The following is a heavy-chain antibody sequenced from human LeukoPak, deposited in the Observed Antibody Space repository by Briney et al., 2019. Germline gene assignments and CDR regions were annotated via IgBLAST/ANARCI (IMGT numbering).Heavy chain of an antibody. CDR1: GFTFSTHG. V-gene: IGHV3-30*02. Sequence: GGSLRLSCAASGFTFSTHGMHWVRQAPGKGLEWVAFIWYDGINKYYADSVKGRFTISRDSFKNTLYLQMNSLRPEDTAVYYCAKEGDYYGSGSYRDGFDIWGQGTRATVSS. J-gene: IGHJ3*02. CDR2: IWYDGINK. CDR3: AKEGDYYGSGSYRDGFDI. D-gene: IGHD3-10*01.